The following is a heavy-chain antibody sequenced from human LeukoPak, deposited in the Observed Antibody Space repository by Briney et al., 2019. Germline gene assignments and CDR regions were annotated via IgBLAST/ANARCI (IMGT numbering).Heavy chain of an antibody. V-gene: IGHV4-59*01. CDR1: GVSISSYY. J-gene: IGHJ6*03. CDR2: IYYAGST. Sequence: SETLSLTCGVSGVSISSYYWAWIRQAPGKGLEWIGYIYYAGSTNYNPSLKSRVTMSVDMSRNQFSLRMTSVTAADPAVYYCAREAQDFRTGNHRPGHYDYMDVWGKGTAVTVSS. CDR3: AREAQDFRTGNHRPGHYDYMDV. D-gene: IGHD1-14*01.